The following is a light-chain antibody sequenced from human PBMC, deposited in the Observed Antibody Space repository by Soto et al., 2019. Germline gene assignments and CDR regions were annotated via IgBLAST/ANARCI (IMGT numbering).Light chain of an antibody. Sequence: QSALTQPASVSGSPGQSITISCTGTSSDVGSYNLVSWYQQHPGKAPKVMIYEDIKRPSGVSNRFSGSKSDNTASLTISGLQAEDEADYYCGSYADSSTYVFGTGTKVTVL. CDR2: EDI. CDR3: GSYADSSTYV. J-gene: IGLJ1*01. CDR1: SSDVGSYNL. V-gene: IGLV2-23*01.